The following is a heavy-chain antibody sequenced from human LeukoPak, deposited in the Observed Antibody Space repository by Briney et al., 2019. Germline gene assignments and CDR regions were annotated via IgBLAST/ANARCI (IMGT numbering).Heavy chain of an antibody. CDR3: ARDVEWELLTAFDI. CDR1: GFTFSSYS. D-gene: IGHD1-26*01. V-gene: IGHV3-21*01. J-gene: IGHJ3*02. CDR2: ISSSSSYI. Sequence: GGSLRLSSAASGFTFSSYSMNWVRQAPGKGLEWVSSISSSSSYIYYADSVKGRFTISRDNAKNSLYLQMNSLRAEDTAVYYCARDVEWELLTAFDIWGQGTMVTVSS.